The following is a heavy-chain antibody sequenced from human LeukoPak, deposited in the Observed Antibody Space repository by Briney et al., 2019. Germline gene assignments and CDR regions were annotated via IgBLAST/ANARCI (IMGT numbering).Heavy chain of an antibody. CDR1: GYTFTGYY. V-gene: IGHV1-2*02. D-gene: IGHD3-22*01. CDR3: AREVGLTNYYDSSGMDWFDP. CDR2: INPNSGGT. Sequence: ASVKVSCKASGYTFTGYYMHWVRQAPGQGLEWMGWINPNSGGTNYAQKFQGRVTMTRDTSISTAYMELSRLRSDDTAVYYCAREVGLTNYYDSSGMDWFDPWGQGTLDTVSS. J-gene: IGHJ5*02.